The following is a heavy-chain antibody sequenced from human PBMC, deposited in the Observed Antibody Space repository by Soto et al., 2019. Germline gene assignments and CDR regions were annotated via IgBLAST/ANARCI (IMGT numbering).Heavy chain of an antibody. CDR2: IGSGNT. CDR1: GYSFDSYA. V-gene: IGHV1-18*01. CDR3: ARENDPYGFDL. Sequence: QVQLVQCEATQEKPGSSVKVSCEAFGYSFDSYAYSWVRQAPGQGLEWMGRIGSGNTNYAQKLQGRVTMTTDTSTNTAYMELRSLRSDDTALYYCARENDPYGFDLWGQGTVVTVSS. J-gene: IGHJ3*01.